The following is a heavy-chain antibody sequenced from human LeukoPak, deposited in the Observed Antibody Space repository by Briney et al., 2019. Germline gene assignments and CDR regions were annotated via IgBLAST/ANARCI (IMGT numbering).Heavy chain of an antibody. Sequence: SEALSLTCTVSGGSISSRSYYWGWIRQPPGKGLEWIGSIYYSGSTYYNPSLKSRVTISVDTSKKQFSLKLSSVTAADTAVYYCARGDEGSSWYFDYWGQGTLVTVSS. CDR2: IYYSGST. D-gene: IGHD6-13*01. J-gene: IGHJ4*02. V-gene: IGHV4-39*07. CDR3: ARGDEGSSWYFDY. CDR1: GGSISSRSYY.